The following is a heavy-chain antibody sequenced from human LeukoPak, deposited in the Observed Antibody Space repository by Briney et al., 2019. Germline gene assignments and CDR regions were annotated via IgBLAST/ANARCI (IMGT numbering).Heavy chain of an antibody. CDR3: AKDPLGYSYGYLDY. D-gene: IGHD5-18*01. Sequence: GGSLRLSCAASGFTFSSYAMSWVRQAPGKGLEWVSAISGSGDGTYYADSVKGRFTISRDNSKNTLFLQMNSLRAEDTAVYYCAKDPLGYSYGYLDYWGQGTLVTVSS. V-gene: IGHV3-23*01. CDR1: GFTFSSYA. CDR2: ISGSGDGT. J-gene: IGHJ4*02.